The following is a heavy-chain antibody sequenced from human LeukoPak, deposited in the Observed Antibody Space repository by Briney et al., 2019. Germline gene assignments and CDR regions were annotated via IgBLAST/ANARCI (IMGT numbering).Heavy chain of an antibody. D-gene: IGHD2-15*01. J-gene: IGHJ4*02. V-gene: IGHV3-7*01. Sequence: GGSLRLSCAASGFTFSSYWMSWVRQAPGKGLEWVAIIKQDGSEKYYVDSVKGRFTISRDNAKNSLYLQMNSLRAEDTAVYYCARDRLWREIYYFDYWGQGTLVTVSS. CDR2: IKQDGSEK. CDR1: GFTFSSYW. CDR3: ARDRLWREIYYFDY.